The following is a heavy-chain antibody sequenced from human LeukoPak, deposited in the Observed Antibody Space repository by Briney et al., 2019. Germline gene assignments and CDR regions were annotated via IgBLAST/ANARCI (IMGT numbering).Heavy chain of an antibody. J-gene: IGHJ4*02. CDR2: ISGSGGST. Sequence: GGSLRLSCAASGFTFSSYAMSWVRQAPGKGLEWVSAISGSGGSTYYADSVKGRFTISRDNSKNTLYLQMNSLRAEDTAVYYCARDLVYCSGGSCYGAAFDYWGQGTLVTVSS. V-gene: IGHV3-23*01. CDR3: ARDLVYCSGGSCYGAAFDY. D-gene: IGHD2-15*01. CDR1: GFTFSSYA.